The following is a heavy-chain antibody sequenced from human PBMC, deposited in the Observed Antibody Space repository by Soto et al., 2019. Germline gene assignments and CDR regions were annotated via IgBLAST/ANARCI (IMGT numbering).Heavy chain of an antibody. CDR3: ARVNSSSWYDYYYGMDV. D-gene: IGHD6-13*01. J-gene: IGHJ6*02. CDR2: IKQDGSEK. Sequence: GGSLRLSCAASGFTFSSYWMSWVRQAPGKGLEWVANIKQDGSEKYYVDSVKGRFTISRDNAKNSLYLQMNSLRAEDTAVYYCARVNSSSWYDYYYGMDVWGQGTTVTVSS. CDR1: GFTFSSYW. V-gene: IGHV3-7*03.